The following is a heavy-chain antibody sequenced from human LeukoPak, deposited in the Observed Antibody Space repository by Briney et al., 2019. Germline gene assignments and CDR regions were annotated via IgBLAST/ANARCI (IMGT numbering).Heavy chain of an antibody. CDR3: ARGGSFDI. V-gene: IGHV1-8*01. D-gene: IGHD6-25*01. CDR2: INPNSGNP. J-gene: IGHJ3*02. Sequence: GALVKVSCKPAGYTFTNYDIKWVRQPTRQGLEWMGWINPNSGNPGCPQKCQGRVTMSRNTSISTAYMELSSLRSEDAAVYYCARGGSFDIWGQGPMVTVSS. CDR1: GYTFTNYD.